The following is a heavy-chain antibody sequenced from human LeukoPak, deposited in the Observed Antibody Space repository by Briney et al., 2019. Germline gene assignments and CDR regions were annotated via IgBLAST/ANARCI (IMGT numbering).Heavy chain of an antibody. D-gene: IGHD4-17*01. CDR2: ISSSSSYI. J-gene: IGHJ4*02. Sequence: PGGSLRLSCAASGFTFSSYSMNWVRQAPGKGLEWVSSISSSSSYIYYADSVKGRFTISRDKAKNSLYLQMNSLRAEDTAVYYCARSPGGVTTNFDYWGQGTLVTVSS. V-gene: IGHV3-21*01. CDR3: ARSPGGVTTNFDY. CDR1: GFTFSSYS.